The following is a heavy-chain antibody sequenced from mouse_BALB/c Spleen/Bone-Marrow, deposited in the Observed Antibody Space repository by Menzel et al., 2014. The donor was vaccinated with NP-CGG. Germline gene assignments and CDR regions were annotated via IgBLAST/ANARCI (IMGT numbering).Heavy chain of an antibody. CDR1: GFNIKDTY. V-gene: IGHV14-3*02. D-gene: IGHD2-3*01. J-gene: IGHJ4*01. CDR3: AVYDGYAMDY. Sequence: VQLQQSGAELVKPGASVKLSCTASGFNIKDTYMYWVKQRPEQGLEWIGKIDPANGNTKYDPKFQGKATITADTSSNTAYLQLSSLTSEHTAVYYCAVYDGYAMDYWGQGTSVTVSS. CDR2: IDPANGNT.